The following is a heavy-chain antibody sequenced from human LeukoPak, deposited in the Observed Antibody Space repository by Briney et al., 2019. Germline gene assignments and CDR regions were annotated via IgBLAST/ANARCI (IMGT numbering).Heavy chain of an antibody. V-gene: IGHV1-2*02. Sequence: ASVKVSCKASGYTFSSYGISWLRQAPGQGLEWLGWINPNSGSTSYAQRFQGGVTMTRDTSISTVYMELRSLRSDDTAVYYCARGGKEVGPHAFDIWGQGTMVTVSS. J-gene: IGHJ3*02. D-gene: IGHD1-26*01. CDR2: INPNSGST. CDR3: ARGGKEVGPHAFDI. CDR1: GYTFSSYG.